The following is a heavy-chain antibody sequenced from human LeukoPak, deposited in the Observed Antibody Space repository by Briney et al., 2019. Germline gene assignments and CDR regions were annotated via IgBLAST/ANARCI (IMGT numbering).Heavy chain of an antibody. D-gene: IGHD6-13*01. V-gene: IGHV4-59*01. J-gene: IGHJ1*01. Sequence: SETLSLTCAVSGVSINNYYWSWIRQPPGKGLEWIGNIYYTGSTTHNPSLKSRVTISVDTSKNQFSLSLSSVTAADTAVYYCARDMGXXAASEYFQQWGQGTLVTVSS. CDR2: IYYTGST. CDR3: ARDMGXXAASEYFQQ. CDR1: GVSINNYY.